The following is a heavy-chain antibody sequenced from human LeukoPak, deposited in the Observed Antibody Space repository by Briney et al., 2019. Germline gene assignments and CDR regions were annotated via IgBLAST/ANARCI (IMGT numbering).Heavy chain of an antibody. J-gene: IGHJ4*02. V-gene: IGHV1-69*04. CDR3: AREESAVVAATHSFDD. Sequence: SVKVSCKASGYTFTSYGISWVRQAPGQGLGWMGRIIPMIGKPNYAQKFQGRVTITADKSTRTAYMEMNGLISEDTAVYYCAREESAVVAATHSFDDWGQGTLVTVSS. D-gene: IGHD2-15*01. CDR1: GYTFTSYG. CDR2: IIPMIGKP.